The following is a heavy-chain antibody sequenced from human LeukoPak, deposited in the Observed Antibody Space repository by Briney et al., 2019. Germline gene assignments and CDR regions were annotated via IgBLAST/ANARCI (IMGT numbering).Heavy chain of an antibody. J-gene: IGHJ4*02. Sequence: SETLSLTCTVSGGSISSYYWSWIRQPPGKGLEWIGYIYYSGSTNYNPSLKSRVTISVDTPKNQFSLKLSSVTAADTAVYYCARAGSIAVAGMDYWGQGTLVTVSS. V-gene: IGHV4-59*01. CDR3: ARAGSIAVAGMDY. D-gene: IGHD6-19*01. CDR2: IYYSGST. CDR1: GGSISSYY.